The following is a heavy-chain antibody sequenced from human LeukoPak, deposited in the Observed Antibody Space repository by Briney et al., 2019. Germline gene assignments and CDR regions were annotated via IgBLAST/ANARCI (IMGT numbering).Heavy chain of an antibody. CDR1: GGSISSGGYY. CDR3: ARDVCSGGSCYDVHAYCGGDCYSDY. D-gene: IGHD2-21*02. J-gene: IGHJ4*02. CDR2: IYYSGST. Sequence: SETLSLTCTVSGGSISSGGYYWSWIRQHPGKGLEWIGYIYYSGSTNYNPSLKSRVTISVDTSKNQFSLKLSSVTAADTAVYYCARDVCSGGSCYDVHAYCGGDCYSDYWGQGTLVTVSS. V-gene: IGHV4-61*08.